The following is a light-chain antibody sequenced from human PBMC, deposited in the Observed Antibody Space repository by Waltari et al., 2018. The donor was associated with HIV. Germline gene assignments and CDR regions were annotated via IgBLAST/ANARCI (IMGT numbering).Light chain of an antibody. CDR2: AAS. CDR1: QGISSQ. CDR3: QQFNSYPLT. Sequence: IQLTQSPSFLSASVGDRVTITCRASQGISSQLAWYQQKPGKAPILLNYAASTLQSGVTSRFRGSRSGTEFTLTSSGLQPEDFATYHCQQFNSYPLTFGGGTKVEIK. J-gene: IGKJ4*01. V-gene: IGKV1-9*01.